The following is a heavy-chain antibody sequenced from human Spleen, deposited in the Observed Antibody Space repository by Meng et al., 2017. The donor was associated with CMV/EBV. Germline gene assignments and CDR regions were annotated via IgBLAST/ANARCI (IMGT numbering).Heavy chain of an antibody. Sequence: GESLKISCAASGFTVSSNYMSWVRQAPGKGLEWVSVIYSGGSTYYADSVKGRFTISRDNSKNTLYLQMNSLRAGDTAVYYCARDKYYDSSGYLDYWGQGTLVTVSS. CDR3: ARDKYYDSSGYLDY. J-gene: IGHJ4*02. CDR2: IYSGGST. V-gene: IGHV3-53*01. D-gene: IGHD3-22*01. CDR1: GFTVSSNY.